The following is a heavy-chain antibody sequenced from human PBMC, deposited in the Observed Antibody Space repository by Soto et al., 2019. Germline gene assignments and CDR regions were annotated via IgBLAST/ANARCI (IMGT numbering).Heavy chain of an antibody. Sequence: GESLKISCKGSGYSFTSYLISWVRQMPGKGLEWMGRIDPSDSYTNYSPSFQGHVTISADKSISTAYLQWSSLKASDTAMYYCARRLTYCGGDCSPDYYYYYGMDVWGQGTTVTVS. D-gene: IGHD2-21*02. CDR2: IDPSDSYT. CDR1: GYSFTSYL. CDR3: ARRLTYCGGDCSPDYYYYYGMDV. V-gene: IGHV5-10-1*01. J-gene: IGHJ6*02.